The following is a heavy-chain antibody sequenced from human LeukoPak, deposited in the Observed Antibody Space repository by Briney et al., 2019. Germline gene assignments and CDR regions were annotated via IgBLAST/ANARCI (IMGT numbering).Heavy chain of an antibody. CDR2: IYYGENT. CDR1: GFTFSSYSMN. V-gene: IGHV4-39*01. D-gene: IGHD3-22*01. Sequence: ESLRLSCAASGFTFSSYSMNWVRQPPGKGLEWIGNIYYGENTYYNPSLKSRVTVSIDTSNNQSYLKLSSLTAADTAVYYCARRDDSSGYHKIFDYWGQGTLVTVSS. J-gene: IGHJ4*02. CDR3: ARRDDSSGYHKIFDY.